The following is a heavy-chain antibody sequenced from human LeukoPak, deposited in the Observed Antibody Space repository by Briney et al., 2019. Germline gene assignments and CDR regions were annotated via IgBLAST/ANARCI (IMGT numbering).Heavy chain of an antibody. D-gene: IGHD3-16*01. CDR3: TTEGIWGAYGY. J-gene: IGHJ4*02. Sequence: GGSLRLSCAASGFTFSDYYMSWIRQAPGKGLEWVGRIKSKTDGGTTDYAAPVKGRFTISRDDSKNTLYLQMNSLKTEDTAVYYCTTEGIWGAYGYWGQGTLVTVSS. CDR2: IKSKTDGGTT. CDR1: GFTFSDYY. V-gene: IGHV3-15*01.